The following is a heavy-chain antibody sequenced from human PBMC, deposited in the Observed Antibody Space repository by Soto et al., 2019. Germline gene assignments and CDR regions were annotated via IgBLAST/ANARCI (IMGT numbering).Heavy chain of an antibody. D-gene: IGHD1-7*01. J-gene: IGHJ5*02. CDR2: INAGNGNT. CDR3: ARGKAGTTQGINWFDP. CDR1: RYTFTSNP. Sequence: ASVKVSCKASRYTFTSNPMHWVRQAPGQRLEWMGWINAGNGNTRYSQKFQGRVTITRDTSVSTAYMELSSLRSEDTAVYYCARGKAGTTQGINWFDPWGQGTLVTVSS. V-gene: IGHV1-3*01.